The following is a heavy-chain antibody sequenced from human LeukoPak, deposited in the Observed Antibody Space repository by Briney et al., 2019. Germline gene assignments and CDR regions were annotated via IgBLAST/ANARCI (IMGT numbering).Heavy chain of an antibody. CDR1: GFTFSSYE. CDR3: ARGRYSSSWYIFEY. D-gene: IGHD6-13*01. Sequence: GGSLRLSCAASGFTFSSYEMTWVRQAPGKGLQWVSYISSSGSTIYYADSVKGRFTISRDNAKNSLYLQMNSLRAEDTALYYCARGRYSSSWYIFEYWGQGTLVTVSS. J-gene: IGHJ4*02. CDR2: ISSSGSTI. V-gene: IGHV3-48*03.